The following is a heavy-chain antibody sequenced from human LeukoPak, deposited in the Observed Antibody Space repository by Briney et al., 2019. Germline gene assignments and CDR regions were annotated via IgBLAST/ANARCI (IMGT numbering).Heavy chain of an antibody. Sequence: GESLQISCKGSGYSFTSYWIGWVRQMPGKGLEWMGIIYPGDSDTRYSPSFQGQVTISADKSISTAYLQWSSLKASDTAMYYCARRVGYCSSTSCYAVDYWGQGTLVIVSS. CDR1: GYSFTSYW. CDR3: ARRVGYCSSTSCYAVDY. J-gene: IGHJ4*02. CDR2: IYPGDSDT. V-gene: IGHV5-51*01. D-gene: IGHD2-2*01.